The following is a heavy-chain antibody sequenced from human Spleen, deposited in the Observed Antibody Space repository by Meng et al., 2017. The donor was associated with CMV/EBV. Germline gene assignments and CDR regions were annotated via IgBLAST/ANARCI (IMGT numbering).Heavy chain of an antibody. D-gene: IGHD2/OR15-2a*01. J-gene: IGHJ6*02. CDR2: IIPVLNII. Sequence: ASVKVSCKVSGYTLTELSMHWVRQAPGQGLEWMGGIIPVLNIINYAQKVQGRVTITADRSTRTAYMELSGLRSADTAVYYCAKSRSTTYNEYYWYGMDLWGQGTTVTVSS. V-gene: IGHV1-24*01. CDR3: AKSRSTTYNEYYWYGMDL. CDR1: GYTLTELS.